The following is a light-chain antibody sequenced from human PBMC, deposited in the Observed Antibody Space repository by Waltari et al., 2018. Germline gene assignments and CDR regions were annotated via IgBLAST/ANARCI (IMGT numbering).Light chain of an antibody. Sequence: AIRITQSPSSLSASTGDRVTITCRASQGISSYLAWYQQKPGKAPKVLIYGASTLQSGVPARFSGNGSGTDFTLTISCLQSEDFAIYYCQQYYSNPATFGQGTKVEIK. J-gene: IGKJ1*01. CDR3: QQYYSNPAT. CDR1: QGISSY. V-gene: IGKV1-8*01. CDR2: GAS.